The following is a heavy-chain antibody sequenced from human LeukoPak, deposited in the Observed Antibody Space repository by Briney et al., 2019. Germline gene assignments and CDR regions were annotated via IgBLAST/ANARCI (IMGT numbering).Heavy chain of an antibody. CDR3: ARDPAGSGFAFDS. D-gene: IGHD1-1*01. J-gene: IGHJ4*02. CDR1: GFTFSSYA. Sequence: PGGSLRLSCAASGFTFSSYAMSWVRQAPGRGLEWVSAISGSGGSTYYADSVEGRFTISRDNSEDTLYLQMNSLRVEDTAVYYCARDPAGSGFAFDSWGQGALVTVSS. V-gene: IGHV3-23*01. CDR2: ISGSGGST.